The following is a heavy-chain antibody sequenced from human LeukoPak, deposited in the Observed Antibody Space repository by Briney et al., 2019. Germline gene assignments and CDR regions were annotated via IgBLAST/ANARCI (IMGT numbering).Heavy chain of an antibody. J-gene: IGHJ3*02. CDR1: GGSFSGYY. D-gene: IGHD5-24*01. Sequence: SETLSLTCAVYGGSFSGYYWSWIRQPPGKGLEWIGEINHSGSTNYNPSLKSRVTISVDTSKNQFSLKLSSVTAADTAVYYCARGRDGSPCGAFDIWGQGTMVTVSS. V-gene: IGHV4-34*01. CDR2: INHSGST. CDR3: ARGRDGSPCGAFDI.